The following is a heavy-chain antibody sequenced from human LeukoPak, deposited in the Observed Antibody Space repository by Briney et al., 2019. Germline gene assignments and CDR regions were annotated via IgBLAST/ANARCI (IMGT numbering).Heavy chain of an antibody. CDR2: INPNSGGT. D-gene: IGHD4-17*01. Sequence: ASVKVSCKASGYTFTGYYMHWVRQAPGQGLGWMGWINPNSGGTNYAQKFQGRVTMTRDTSISTAYMELSRLRSDDTAVYYCARAPGDYAHFDYWGQGTLVTVSS. V-gene: IGHV1-2*02. CDR3: ARAPGDYAHFDY. J-gene: IGHJ4*02. CDR1: GYTFTGYY.